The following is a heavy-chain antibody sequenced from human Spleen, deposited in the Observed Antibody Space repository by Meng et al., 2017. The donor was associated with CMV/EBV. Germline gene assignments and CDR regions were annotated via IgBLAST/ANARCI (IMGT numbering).Heavy chain of an antibody. J-gene: IGHJ5*02. CDR2: IYPGASET. V-gene: IGHV5-51*01. Sequence: KSTCMGDGYTFTSYWLDWGRRMRGKGLQLMGTIYPGASETRYSPSFQGQVTISADESISTAYLQWISVKASDTAMYYCTRGEGWFDPWGQGTLVTVSS. CDR3: TRGEGWFDP. D-gene: IGHD3-10*01. CDR1: GYTFTSYW.